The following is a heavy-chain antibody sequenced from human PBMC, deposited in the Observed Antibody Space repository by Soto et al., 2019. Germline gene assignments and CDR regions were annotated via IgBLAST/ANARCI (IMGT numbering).Heavy chain of an antibody. V-gene: IGHV3-30*18. Sequence: QVQLVESGGGVVQPGRSLRLSCAASGFTFSSYGMHWVRQAPGKGLEWVAVISYDGSNKYYADSVKGRFTISRDNPKNTSYLHMHSLRAEDTAVYYCAKGYTASGYDRGSPAYWGQGTLVNVSS. CDR2: ISYDGSNK. J-gene: IGHJ4*02. CDR1: GFTFSSYG. D-gene: IGHD5-12*01. CDR3: AKGYTASGYDRGSPAY.